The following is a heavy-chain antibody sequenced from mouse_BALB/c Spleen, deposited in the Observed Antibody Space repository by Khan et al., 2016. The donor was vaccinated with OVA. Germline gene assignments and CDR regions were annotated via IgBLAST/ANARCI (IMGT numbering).Heavy chain of an antibody. Sequence: QVQLQQSGAELARPGASVKMSCKASGYTFTSYTIHWIKKRPGQGLEWIGYINPSNGYTNYNQKFKDKATLTTDKSSTTAYLQPSSLTSDYSAVYNCVRDGAYHRNDGWFAYWGQGTLVTVSA. D-gene: IGHD2-14*01. J-gene: IGHJ3*01. CDR1: GYTFTSYT. CDR3: VRDGAYHRNDGWFAY. V-gene: IGHV1-4*01. CDR2: INPSNGYT.